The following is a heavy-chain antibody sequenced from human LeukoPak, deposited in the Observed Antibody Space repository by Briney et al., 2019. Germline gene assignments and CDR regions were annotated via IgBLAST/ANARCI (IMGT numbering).Heavy chain of an antibody. CDR2: INTNSGVT. J-gene: IGHJ6*03. CDR3: ARDGARTLPDYYMDV. CDR1: GYTFSDYY. D-gene: IGHD1-26*01. V-gene: IGHV1-2*02. Sequence: ASVKASCKASGYTFSDYYMHWVRRAPGQGLEGRGWINTNSGVTKYTQRFQGRVTMTRDKSISTAYMELSRVRSDDTAVYYCARDGARTLPDYYMDVWGKGTTVSVSS.